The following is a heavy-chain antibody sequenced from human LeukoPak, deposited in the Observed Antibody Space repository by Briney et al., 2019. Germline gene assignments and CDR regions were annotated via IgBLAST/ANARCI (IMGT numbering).Heavy chain of an antibody. V-gene: IGHV3-23*01. J-gene: IGHJ4*02. D-gene: IGHD6-13*01. CDR2: ISGSGGTT. Sequence: GGSLRLSCAASGFTFSSYAMSWVRQAPGKGLEWVSAISGSGGTTYYADSVKGRFTISRDNSKNTLYLQMNSLRAEDTAVYYCAKVYSSSWFFDYWGQGTLVTVSS. CDR1: GFTFSSYA. CDR3: AKVYSSSWFFDY.